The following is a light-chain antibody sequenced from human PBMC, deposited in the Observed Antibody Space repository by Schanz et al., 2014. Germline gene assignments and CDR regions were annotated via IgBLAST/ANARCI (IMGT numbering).Light chain of an antibody. J-gene: IGLJ2*01. V-gene: IGLV2-14*01. Sequence: QSVLTQPPSASGSPGQSVTISCTGTSSDIGGYNYVSWYQQHPGKAPKILIYDVTNRPSGVSNRFSGSKSGNTASLTISGLQAEDEADYYCSSYTSSSTSVVFGGGTKLTVL. CDR2: DVT. CDR3: SSYTSSSTSVV. CDR1: SSDIGGYNY.